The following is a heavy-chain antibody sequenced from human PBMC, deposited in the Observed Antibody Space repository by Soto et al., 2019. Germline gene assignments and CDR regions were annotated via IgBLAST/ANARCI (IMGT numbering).Heavy chain of an antibody. J-gene: IGHJ4*02. D-gene: IGHD1-20*01. CDR1: GGSISGSYYY. V-gene: IGHV4-39*01. CDR3: ASSQKGYNWNYFDH. Sequence: SETLSLTCAVSGGSISGSYYYWGWLRQSPGRGPEWIGSVFYTGFTSYNPSLESRVSVSVDTSKNQFSLKVSAVTAADTAVYYCASSQKGYNWNYFDHWGQGALVSVSA. CDR2: VFYTGFT.